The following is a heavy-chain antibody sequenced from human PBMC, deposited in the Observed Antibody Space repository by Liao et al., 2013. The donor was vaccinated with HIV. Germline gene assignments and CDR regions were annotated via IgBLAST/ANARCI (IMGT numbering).Heavy chain of an antibody. CDR3: ARGGFLSGGTVDV. Sequence: QVQLQESGPGLVKPSQTLSLTCTVSGGSISSGSYYWSWIRQPAGKGLEWIGRIYTSGSTNYNPSLKSRVTISVDTSKNQFSLKLSSVTAADTAVYYCARGGFLSGGTVDVWGKGDHGHRLL. D-gene: IGHD3-3*01. CDR1: GGSISSGSYY. CDR2: IYTSGST. J-gene: IGHJ6*04. V-gene: IGHV4-61*02.